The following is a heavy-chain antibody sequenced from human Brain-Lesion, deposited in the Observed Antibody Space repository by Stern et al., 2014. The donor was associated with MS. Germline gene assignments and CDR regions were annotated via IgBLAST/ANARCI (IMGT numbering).Heavy chain of an antibody. V-gene: IGHV4-39*01. CDR1: GGSVSSTSYA. Sequence: VQLVESGPGLVKPSETLSLTCTVAGGSVSSTSYAWAWIRQPPGKGLEWIGTIYYSGNTYYSPSLKSPLTISLDTSKNPFSLQLGLVTAADTAVYYCAGEEDIRYCSGGSCTGNWFDPWGQGTLVTVSS. J-gene: IGHJ5*02. CDR3: AGEEDIRYCSGGSCTGNWFDP. D-gene: IGHD2-15*01. CDR2: IYYSGNT.